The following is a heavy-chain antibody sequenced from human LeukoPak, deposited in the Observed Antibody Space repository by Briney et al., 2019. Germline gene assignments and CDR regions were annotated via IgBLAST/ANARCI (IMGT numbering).Heavy chain of an antibody. CDR3: ARDRGSGSYFDY. Sequence: ASVTVSFKVSGYTLTELSMHWVRQAPGKGLEWMGWISAYNGNTNYAQKLQGRVTMTTDTSTSTAYMELRSLRSDDTAVYYCARDRGSGSYFDYWGQGTLVTVSS. CDR2: ISAYNGNT. D-gene: IGHD1-26*01. J-gene: IGHJ4*02. CDR1: GYTLTELS. V-gene: IGHV1-18*01.